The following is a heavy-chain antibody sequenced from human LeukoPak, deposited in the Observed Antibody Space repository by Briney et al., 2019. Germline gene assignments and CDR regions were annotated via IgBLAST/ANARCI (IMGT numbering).Heavy chain of an antibody. J-gene: IGHJ4*02. CDR1: GYTFTNHG. Sequence: ASMKVSCRASGYTFTNHGITWVRQAPGQGLEWMGWISGYNGDTKYAQKFQGRVTMTTETSTSTAYMELWSLRSDDTAVYYCALIPYCATATCYYFDFWGQGTLVTVSS. CDR2: ISGYNGDT. V-gene: IGHV1-18*01. D-gene: IGHD2-2*01. CDR3: ALIPYCATATCYYFDF.